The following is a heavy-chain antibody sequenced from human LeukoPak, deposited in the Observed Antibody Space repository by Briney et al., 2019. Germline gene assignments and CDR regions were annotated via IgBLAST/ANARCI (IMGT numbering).Heavy chain of an antibody. CDR1: GFTFSSYG. Sequence: PTGRSLRLSCAASGFTFSSYGMHWVRQAPGKGLEWVAVIWYDGSNKYYADSVKGRFTISRDNSKNTLYLQMNSLRAEDTAVYYCARDISGYYGSGSYYLDGIDYWGQGTLVTVSS. J-gene: IGHJ4*02. CDR3: ARDISGYYGSGSYYLDGIDY. V-gene: IGHV3-33*01. D-gene: IGHD3-10*01. CDR2: IWYDGSNK.